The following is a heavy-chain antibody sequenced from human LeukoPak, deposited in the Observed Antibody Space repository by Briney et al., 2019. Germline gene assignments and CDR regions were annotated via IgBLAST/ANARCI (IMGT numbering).Heavy chain of an antibody. Sequence: ASVKVSCKASGYTFSTSAMHWVRQAPGQSLEWMGWINAANGNTKYSQKFQGRVTITGDTSASTVYMELTSLRSEDTAVYYCASSPMVRGVPHYWGQGTLVTVSS. CDR2: INAANGNT. CDR3: ASSPMVRGVPHY. D-gene: IGHD3-10*01. CDR1: GYTFSTSA. V-gene: IGHV1-3*01. J-gene: IGHJ4*02.